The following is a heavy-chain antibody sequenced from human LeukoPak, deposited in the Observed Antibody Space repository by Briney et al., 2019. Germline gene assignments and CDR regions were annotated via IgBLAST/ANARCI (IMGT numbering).Heavy chain of an antibody. Sequence: PGGSLRLSCAAFGFTFSSYGMHWVRQAPGKGLEWVAFIRYDGSNKYYADSVKGRFTISRDNAKNSLYLQMNSLRAEDTAVYYCARDYDILTGPPEHWGQGTLVTVSS. CDR3: ARDYDILTGPPEH. V-gene: IGHV3-30*02. CDR2: IRYDGSNK. J-gene: IGHJ1*01. D-gene: IGHD3-9*01. CDR1: GFTFSSYG.